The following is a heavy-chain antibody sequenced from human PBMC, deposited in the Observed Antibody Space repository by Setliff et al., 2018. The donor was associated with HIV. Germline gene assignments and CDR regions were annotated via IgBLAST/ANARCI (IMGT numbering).Heavy chain of an antibody. CDR2: INPNSGGT. Sequence: ASVKVSCKASGYTFTGYYMHWVRQAPGQGLEWMGWINPNSGGTNYAQRFQGRVTMTRDTSISTAYMELSRLRSDDTAVYYCARRVPPIPSGDLDYWGQGTLVTVSS. CDR1: GYTFTGYY. V-gene: IGHV1-2*02. J-gene: IGHJ4*02. D-gene: IGHD4-17*01. CDR3: ARRVPPIPSGDLDY.